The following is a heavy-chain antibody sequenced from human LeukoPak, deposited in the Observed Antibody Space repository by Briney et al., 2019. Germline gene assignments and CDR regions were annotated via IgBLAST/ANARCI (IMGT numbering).Heavy chain of an antibody. D-gene: IGHD6-19*01. CDR1: GFTFSKYW. J-gene: IGHJ4*02. V-gene: IGHV3-74*01. CDR2: INTDGTVT. Sequence: AGGSLRLSCAASGFTFSKYWTLWVSQAPGKGLESVSRINTDGTVTTYADSVKGRFTVSRDNADNTMFLQMNSVRDEDTAVYYCATKQWLAPPPDSWGQGTPVTVSS. CDR3: ATKQWLAPPPDS.